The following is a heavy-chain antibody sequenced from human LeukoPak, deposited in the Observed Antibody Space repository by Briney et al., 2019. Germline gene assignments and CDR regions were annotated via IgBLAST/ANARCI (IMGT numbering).Heavy chain of an antibody. CDR1: GYTFTSYG. CDR3: AREGIRSYLADFDY. CDR2: ISAYNGNT. D-gene: IGHD2/OR15-2a*01. V-gene: IGHV1-18*01. Sequence: GASVKVSCKASGYTFTSYGISWVRQAPGQGLEWMGWISAYNGNTNYAQKLQGRVTTTTDTSTSTAYMELRSLRSDDTAVYYCAREGIRSYLADFDYWGQGTLVTVSS. J-gene: IGHJ4*02.